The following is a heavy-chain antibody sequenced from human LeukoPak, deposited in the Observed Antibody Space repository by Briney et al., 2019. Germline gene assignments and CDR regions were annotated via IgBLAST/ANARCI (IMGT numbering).Heavy chain of an antibody. Sequence: ASVTVSCTASGYTFTSYGCSWVRQPPGQGLEWMGWISAYNGNTNYAQKLQGRVTMTTDTSTSTAYMELRSLRSDDTAVYYCAMDYGDYSRGFDPWGQGTLVTVSS. V-gene: IGHV1-18*04. CDR3: AMDYGDYSRGFDP. J-gene: IGHJ5*02. CDR2: ISAYNGNT. CDR1: GYTFTSYG. D-gene: IGHD4-17*01.